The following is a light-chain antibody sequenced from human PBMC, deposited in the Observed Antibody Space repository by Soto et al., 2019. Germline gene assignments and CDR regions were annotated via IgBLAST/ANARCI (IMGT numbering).Light chain of an antibody. CDR1: QAIGND. V-gene: IGKV1-6*02. CDR2: AAS. CDR3: LQDFNYPLT. J-gene: IGKJ4*01. Sequence: AIQLTQSPSPLSASIGDRVTITCRASQAIGNDLGWYQRKPGKAPKLLIYAASTLQSGVPSRFSGSGSGTDFTLTISSLQPEDFATYYCLQDFNYPLTFGGGTKVEIK.